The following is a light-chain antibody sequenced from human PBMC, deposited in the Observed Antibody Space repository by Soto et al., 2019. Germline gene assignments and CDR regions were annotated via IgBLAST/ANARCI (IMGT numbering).Light chain of an antibody. V-gene: IGLV2-14*01. J-gene: IGLJ2*01. CDR2: GVT. Sequence: QSALTQPASVSGSPGQSITISCTGTSIDVGGYDYVSWYQHHPGKAPKLMIYGVTNRPSGVSIRFSGSKSGNTASLTISGLQPEDEADYYCSSYIHRRTLVVFGGGTNLTVL. CDR3: SSYIHRRTLVV. CDR1: SIDVGGYDY.